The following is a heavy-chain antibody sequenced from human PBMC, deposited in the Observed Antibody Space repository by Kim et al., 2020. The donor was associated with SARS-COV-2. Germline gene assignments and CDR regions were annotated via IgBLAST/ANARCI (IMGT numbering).Heavy chain of an antibody. Sequence: KGRFTISRDNAKNSMYLQMNSLRAEDTALYYCAKPLRGRGYYDSSGYFDYWGQGTLVTVSS. CDR3: AKPLRGRGYYDSSGYFDY. D-gene: IGHD3-22*01. V-gene: IGHV3-9*01. J-gene: IGHJ4*02.